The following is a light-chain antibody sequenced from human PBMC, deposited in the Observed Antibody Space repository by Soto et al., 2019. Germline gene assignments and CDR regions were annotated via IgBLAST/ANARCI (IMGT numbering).Light chain of an antibody. CDR1: NSNIGTKA. CDR3: ASWDDSVNGVV. J-gene: IGLJ3*02. V-gene: IGLV1-44*01. CDR2: KND. Sequence: QSVLTQPPSASGTPGQRVIISCSGSNSNIGTKAVKWYQQLPGTAPKSLIYKNDQRPSGVPDRFSGSKSGTSASLAISGLQPEDEANYYCASWDDSVNGVVFGGGTKLTVL.